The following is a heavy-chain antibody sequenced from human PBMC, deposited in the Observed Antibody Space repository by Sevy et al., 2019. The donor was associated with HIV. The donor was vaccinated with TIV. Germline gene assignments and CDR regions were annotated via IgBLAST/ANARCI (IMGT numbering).Heavy chain of an antibody. CDR1: GYPLTDLS. CDR2: FDPADDEP. J-gene: IGHJ4*02. CDR3: ATDRSALIATSSLAY. Sequence: ASVKVSCKISGYPLTDLSMHWVRQAPKKGLEWMGGFDPADDEPVYAQKFQGRLTLTEDTSTDTAYMELNSLRSEDTAMYYCATDRSALIATSSLAYWGQGTLVTVSS. D-gene: IGHD2-2*01. V-gene: IGHV1-24*01.